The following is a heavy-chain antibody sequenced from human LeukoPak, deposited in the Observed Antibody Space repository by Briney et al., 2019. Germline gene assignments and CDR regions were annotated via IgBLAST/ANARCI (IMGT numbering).Heavy chain of an antibody. J-gene: IGHJ4*02. CDR3: AKDRIQLWSQYYFDY. Sequence: GGSLRLSCGASGFTFSSHAMTWVRQAPGKGLEWVSAISISGDTTYYADVVKGRFTISRDNSKNTLYLQMNSLRAEDTAVYYCAKDRIQLWSQYYFDYWGQGTLVTVSS. V-gene: IGHV3-23*01. D-gene: IGHD5-18*01. CDR1: GFTFSSHA. CDR2: ISISGDTT.